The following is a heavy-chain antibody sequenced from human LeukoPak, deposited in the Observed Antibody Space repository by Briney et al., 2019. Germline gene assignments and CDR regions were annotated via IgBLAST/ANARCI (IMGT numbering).Heavy chain of an antibody. V-gene: IGHV3-21*01. CDR3: ARVISGWYESI. J-gene: IGHJ3*02. Sequence: GGSLRLSCAASGFTFSSYAMNWVRQAPGRGLEWVSSISSSSSYIYYADSVKGRFTISRDNAKNSLYLQMNSLRAEDTAVYYCARVISGWYESIWGQGTMVTVSS. D-gene: IGHD6-19*01. CDR2: ISSSSSYI. CDR1: GFTFSSYA.